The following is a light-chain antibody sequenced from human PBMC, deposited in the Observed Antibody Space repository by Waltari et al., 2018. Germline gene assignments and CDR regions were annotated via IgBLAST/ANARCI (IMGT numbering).Light chain of an antibody. J-gene: IGLJ2*01. CDR1: GRDIGYYNF. CDR3: SSYTSTNTII. CDR2: DVS. V-gene: IGLV2-14*03. Sequence: QSALAQSASVSGSPGQSITLSCTGTGRDIGYYNFVSWYQQHPGKAPNLLIFDVSRWSSGVSHRFSGSKSGNTASLTISGLQAEDEADYYCSSYTSTNTIIFGGGTKVTVL.